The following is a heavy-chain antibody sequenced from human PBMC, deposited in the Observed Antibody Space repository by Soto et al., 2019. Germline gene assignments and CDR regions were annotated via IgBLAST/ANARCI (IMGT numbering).Heavy chain of an antibody. CDR1: GFTFSTYA. J-gene: IGHJ6*02. Sequence: EVQLLESGGGLVQPGGSLRLSCAASGFTFSTYAMSWVRQAPGKGLEWVSGISGSDDTTYYADSLKGRFTISRDNSKTTRYLRMNSVRAEETALYSRVMGQSSSWSTTGGLDVWGQGTTVTVSS. V-gene: IGHV3-23*01. D-gene: IGHD6-6*01. CDR2: ISGSDDTT. CDR3: VMGQSSSWSTTGGLDV.